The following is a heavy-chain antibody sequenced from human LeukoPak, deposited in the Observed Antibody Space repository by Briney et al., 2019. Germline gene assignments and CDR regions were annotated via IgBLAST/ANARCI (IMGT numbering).Heavy chain of an antibody. V-gene: IGHV4-34*01. J-gene: IGHJ4*02. CDR3: ARGIPHYCSSTTCPNDY. CDR2: IHRSGST. CDR1: GGSFSGYS. D-gene: IGHD2-2*01. Sequence: PSETLSLTCAVYGGSFSGYSWSWIRQPPGKGLEWIGEIHRSGSTNYHPSLKSRVTISVDTSKNQFSLKLSSVTAAGTAVYYCARGIPHYCSSTTCPNDYWGQGTLVTVSS.